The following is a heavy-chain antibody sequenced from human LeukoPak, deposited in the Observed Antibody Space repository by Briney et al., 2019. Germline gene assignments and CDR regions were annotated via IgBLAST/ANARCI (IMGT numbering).Heavy chain of an antibody. CDR1: GFTFSSYG. V-gene: IGHV3-30*03. CDR2: ISYDGSNK. J-gene: IGHJ4*02. Sequence: PGRSLRLSCAASGFTFSSYGMHWVRQAPGKGLEWVAVISYDGSNKYYADSVKGRFTISRDNSKNTLYLQMNSLRAEDTAVYYCARGGRWIQLWLDYWGQGTLVTVSS. D-gene: IGHD5-18*01. CDR3: ARGGRWIQLWLDY.